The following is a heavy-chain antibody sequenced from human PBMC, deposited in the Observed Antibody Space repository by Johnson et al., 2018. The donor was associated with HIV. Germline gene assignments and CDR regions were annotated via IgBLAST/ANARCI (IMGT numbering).Heavy chain of an antibody. D-gene: IGHD6-13*01. CDR3: ARDRAAAGTDALDI. CDR1: GFTFSGSA. CDR2: IRGRANTYAT. Sequence: VQLVESGGGLVQPGGSLELSCAASGFTFSGSAMHWVRQASGKGLEWVGCIRGRANTYATAYAASLKGSFTLSRDDSTNTAYLQLNSLRAEDTAVYYCARDRAAAGTDALDIWGQGTMVTVSS. J-gene: IGHJ3*02. V-gene: IGHV3-73*02.